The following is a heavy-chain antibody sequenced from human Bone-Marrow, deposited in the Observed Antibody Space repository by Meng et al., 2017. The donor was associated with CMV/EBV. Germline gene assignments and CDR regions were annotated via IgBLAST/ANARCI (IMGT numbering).Heavy chain of an antibody. Sequence: QVHLRESGPGLVKPSETLSLTCTVSGGSISSSSYYWGWIRQRPGKGLEWIGSIYYSGSTYYNPSLKSRVTISVDTSKNQFSLKLSSVTAADTAVYYCARDVYGRGWFDPWGQGTLVTVSS. V-gene: IGHV4-39*07. CDR3: ARDVYGRGWFDP. CDR1: GGSISSSSYY. D-gene: IGHD3-16*01. CDR2: IYYSGST. J-gene: IGHJ5*02.